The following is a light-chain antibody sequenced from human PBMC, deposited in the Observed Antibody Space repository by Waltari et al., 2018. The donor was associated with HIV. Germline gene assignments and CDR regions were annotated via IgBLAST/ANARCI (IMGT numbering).Light chain of an antibody. CDR2: DAS. J-gene: IGKJ3*01. CDR3: QQRST. Sequence: EIVLTQSPATLSLSPGERATLSCRASQSVSSYLAWYQQKPGQAPRLLIYDASNRATGIPARFSGSGSGTDFTLTISSLEPEDFAVYYCQQRSTFGPGTKVDIK. CDR1: QSVSSY. V-gene: IGKV3-11*01.